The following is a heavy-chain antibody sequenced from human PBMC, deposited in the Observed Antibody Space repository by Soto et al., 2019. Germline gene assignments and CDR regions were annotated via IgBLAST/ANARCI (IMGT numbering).Heavy chain of an antibody. D-gene: IGHD3-16*01. CDR1: GFTFRSYT. J-gene: IGHJ6*02. V-gene: IGHV3-21*01. Sequence: AXGSLKLSVVASGFTFRSYTMHSVRQAPGKGLEWVSSITGSGNYIYYTDSVKGRFTISRDNARNSLFLQMNSLRAEDTAVYHCVRDNTVRTVFGGKTYYAMDVWGQGTTVTVSS. CDR2: ITGSGNYI. CDR3: VRDNTVRTVFGGKTYYAMDV.